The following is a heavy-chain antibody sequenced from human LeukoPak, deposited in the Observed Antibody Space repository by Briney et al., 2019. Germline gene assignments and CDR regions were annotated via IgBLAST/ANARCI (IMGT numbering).Heavy chain of an antibody. V-gene: IGHV3-21*01. CDR1: GFTFSSYS. Sequence: AGGSLRLSCAASGFTFSSYSMNWVRQAPGKGLEWVSSISSSSSYIYYADSVKGRFTISRDNAKNSLYLQMNSLRAEDTAVYYCARDLRRSGSGSYYSWNGMDVWDQGTTVTVSS. CDR2: ISSSSSYI. D-gene: IGHD3-10*01. J-gene: IGHJ6*02. CDR3: ARDLRRSGSGSYYSWNGMDV.